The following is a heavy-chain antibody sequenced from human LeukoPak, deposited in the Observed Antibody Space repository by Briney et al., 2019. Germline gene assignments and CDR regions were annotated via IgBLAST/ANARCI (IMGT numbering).Heavy chain of an antibody. V-gene: IGHV3-23*01. D-gene: IGHD3-10*01. CDR3: ANSITMVRGIIIFWPFDY. Sequence: GGSLRLSCAASGFTFSSYAMSWVRQAPGKGLEWVSAISSSGGSTYYADSVKGRFTISRDNSKNTLYLQMNSLRAEDTAFYYCANSITMVRGIIIFWPFDYWGQGTLVTVSS. CDR1: GFTFSSYA. CDR2: ISSSGGST. J-gene: IGHJ4*02.